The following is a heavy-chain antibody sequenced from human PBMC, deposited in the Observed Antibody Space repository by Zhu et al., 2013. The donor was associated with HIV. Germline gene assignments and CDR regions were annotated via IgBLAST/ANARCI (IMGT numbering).Heavy chain of an antibody. Sequence: QVQLVQSGAEVKKPGASVRVSCKASGYTFTSYALAWVRQAPGQGLEWMGWMNPNTGNTGYAQKLQGRVTMTTDTSTSTAYMELRSLRSDDTAVYYCARNIVVVPAAPGDYYYYMDVWGKGTTVNRLL. D-gene: IGHD2-2*01. CDR2: MNPNTGNT. V-gene: IGHV1-18*01. J-gene: IGHJ6*03. CDR3: ARNIVVVPAAPGDYYYYMDV. CDR1: GYTFTSYA.